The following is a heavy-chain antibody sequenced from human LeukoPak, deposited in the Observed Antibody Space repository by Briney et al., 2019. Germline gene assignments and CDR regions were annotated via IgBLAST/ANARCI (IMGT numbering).Heavy chain of an antibody. CDR3: ARAWTDYNILTGYYTGPFDF. CDR2: ISGYNGNT. J-gene: IGHJ4*02. CDR1: GYTCTTYY. D-gene: IGHD3-9*01. V-gene: IGHV1-18*01. Sequence: ASVKVSCKTSGYTCTTYYITWVRQAPGQGLEWMGWISGYNGNTNYAQNLQGRVTMTTDTSTSTAYLELRSLRSDDTAVYYCARAWTDYNILTGYYTGPFDFWGQGTLVTVSS.